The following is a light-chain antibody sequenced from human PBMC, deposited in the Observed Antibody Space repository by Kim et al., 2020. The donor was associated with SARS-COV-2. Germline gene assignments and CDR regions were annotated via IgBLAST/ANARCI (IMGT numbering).Light chain of an antibody. CDR3: QQYENFST. V-gene: IGKV1-5*03. J-gene: IGKJ1*01. CDR1: QTINDW. Sequence: SASVGDRVPITCRASQTINDWLAWYQQKPGKAPKLLIYKASSLETGVPSRFSGSGSGTEFTLTISSLQPDDFATYYCQQYENFSTFGQGTKVDIK. CDR2: KAS.